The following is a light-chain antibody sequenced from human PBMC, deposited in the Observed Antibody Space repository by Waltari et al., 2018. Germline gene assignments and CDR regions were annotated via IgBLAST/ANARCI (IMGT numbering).Light chain of an antibody. J-gene: IGLJ3*02. V-gene: IGLV3-1*01. Sequence: SYELTQPPSVSVSPGQTAIITCSGVELDYKYPSGYRQRPGQSPVLILHEDNKRPSGIPDRFSGSSSGNIATLTISGTQAMDEAEYYCQAWDNTIVVFGGGTKLTVL. CDR3: QAWDNTIVV. CDR1: ELDYKY. CDR2: EDN.